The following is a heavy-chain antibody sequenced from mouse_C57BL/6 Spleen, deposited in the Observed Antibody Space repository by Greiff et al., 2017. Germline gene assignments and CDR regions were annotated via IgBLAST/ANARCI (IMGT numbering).Heavy chain of an antibody. D-gene: IGHD1-3*01. V-gene: IGHV1-54*01. CDR1: GYAFTNYL. CDR3: AEVDGNYAMDY. CDR2: INPGSGGT. J-gene: IGHJ4*01. Sequence: VQLQESGAELVRPGTSVKVSCKASGYAFTNYLIEWVKQRPGQGLEWIGVINPGSGGTNYNEKFKGKATLTADKSSSTAYMQLSSLTSEDSAVYFCAEVDGNYAMDYWGQGTSVTVSS.